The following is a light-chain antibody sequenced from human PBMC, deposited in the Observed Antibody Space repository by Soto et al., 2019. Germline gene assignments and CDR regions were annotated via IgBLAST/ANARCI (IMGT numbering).Light chain of an antibody. Sequence: DIQMTQSPSTLSAPVGDRVTVTCRASQNIGSWVAWYQQKPGKAPNLLIYKASTLENGVPLRFSGTGSGTEFTLTISSLQPDDLATYYCQQYSPYSARTFGQGTKVEVK. CDR3: QQYSPYSART. V-gene: IGKV1-5*03. CDR2: KAS. J-gene: IGKJ1*01. CDR1: QNIGSW.